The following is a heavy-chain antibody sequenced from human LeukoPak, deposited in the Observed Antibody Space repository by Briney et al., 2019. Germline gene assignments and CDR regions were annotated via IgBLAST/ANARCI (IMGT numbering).Heavy chain of an antibody. V-gene: IGHV3-30*18. J-gene: IGHJ6*02. D-gene: IGHD2-15*01. CDR2: ISYDESDK. Sequence: GGSLRLSCAASGFTFSNYGMHWVRQAPGKGLEWVAVISYDESDKYYADSVKGRFTISRDNSKNTLYLQMNSLRPEDTAVYYCAKGVVAATNAAYYGMDVWGQGTTVTISS. CDR1: GFTFSNYG. CDR3: AKGVVAATNAAYYGMDV.